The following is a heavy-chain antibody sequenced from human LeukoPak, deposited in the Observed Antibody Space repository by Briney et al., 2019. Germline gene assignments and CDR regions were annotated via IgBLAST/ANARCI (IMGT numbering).Heavy chain of an antibody. J-gene: IGHJ5*02. Sequence: SETLSLTCTVSGYSISSGYYWGWIRRPPGKGLEWIGSIYHSGSTYYNPSLKSRVTISADTSKNQFSLKLSSVTAADTAVYYCARDYLQWELLVGLWFDPWGQGTLVTVSS. CDR3: ARDYLQWELLVGLWFDP. CDR2: IYHSGST. D-gene: IGHD1-26*01. V-gene: IGHV4-38-2*02. CDR1: GYSISSGYY.